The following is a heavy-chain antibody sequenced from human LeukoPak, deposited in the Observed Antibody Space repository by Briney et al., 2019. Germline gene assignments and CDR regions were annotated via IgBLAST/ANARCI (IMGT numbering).Heavy chain of an antibody. CDR3: ARSGRGTYYYFDL. V-gene: IGHV1-18*01. J-gene: IGHJ4*02. CDR1: TYTFTRYG. D-gene: IGHD5-12*01. CDR2: ISGYNGNT. Sequence: ASVKVSCKASTYTFTRYGISWVRQAPGQGLEWMGWISGYNGNTNYAQKFLGRVSMTADTATSTAYMELRSLTSDDTAMYYCARSGRGTYYYFDLWGQGTLVTVTS.